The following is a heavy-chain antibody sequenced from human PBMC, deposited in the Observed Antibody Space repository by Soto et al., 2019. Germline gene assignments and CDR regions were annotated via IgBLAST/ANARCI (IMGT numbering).Heavy chain of an antibody. J-gene: IGHJ4*02. CDR2: IRSKAYGGTT. D-gene: IGHD3-22*01. CDR3: TRHYDSSGYPSL. Sequence: LRLSCTASGFTFGDYAMSWFRQAPGKGLEWVGFIRSKAYGGTTEYAASVKGRFTISRDDSKSIAYLQMNSLKTEDTAVYYCTRHYDSSGYPSLRGQGTLVTVSS. CDR1: GFTFGDYA. V-gene: IGHV3-49*03.